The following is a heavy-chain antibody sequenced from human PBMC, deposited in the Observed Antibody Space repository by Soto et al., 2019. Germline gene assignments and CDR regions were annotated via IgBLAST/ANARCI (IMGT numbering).Heavy chain of an antibody. CDR2: IYYSGST. Sequence: SETLSLTCTVSGGSISSYYWSWIRQPPGKGLEWIGYIYYSGSTNYNPSLKSRVTISVDTSKNQFSLKLSSVTAADTAVYYCARDRYGSGSYYCYGMDVWGQGTTVTVSS. CDR1: GGSISSYY. V-gene: IGHV4-59*01. CDR3: ARDRYGSGSYYCYGMDV. J-gene: IGHJ6*02. D-gene: IGHD3-10*01.